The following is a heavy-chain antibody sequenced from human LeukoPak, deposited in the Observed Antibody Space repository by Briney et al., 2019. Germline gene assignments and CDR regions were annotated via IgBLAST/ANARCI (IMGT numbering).Heavy chain of an antibody. D-gene: IGHD1-14*01. V-gene: IGHV3-7*03. Sequence: PGGSLRLSCAASGFTFSSYWMSWVRQAPGKGLEWVANIKQDGSEKYYVDSVKGRFTISRDNAKNSLYLQMNSLRAEDTAVYYCAREYKATPPNYYGMDVWGQGTTATVSS. CDR1: GFTFSSYW. CDR2: IKQDGSEK. CDR3: AREYKATPPNYYGMDV. J-gene: IGHJ6*02.